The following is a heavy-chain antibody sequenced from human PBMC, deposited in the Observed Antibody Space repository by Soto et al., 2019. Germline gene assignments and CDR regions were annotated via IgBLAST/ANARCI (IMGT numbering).Heavy chain of an antibody. D-gene: IGHD3-16*01. Sequence: GESLKISCEGSGYQFTNYWINWVRQMPGKGLEWMGRIDPSDSYTNYSPSFEGHVTFLVDKSLSTTYVQWSSLKASDTAMYYCGRRGGDGYHIDYWGQGTLVTVSS. CDR3: GRRGGDGYHIDY. CDR1: GYQFTNYW. V-gene: IGHV5-10-1*01. J-gene: IGHJ4*02. CDR2: IDPSDSYT.